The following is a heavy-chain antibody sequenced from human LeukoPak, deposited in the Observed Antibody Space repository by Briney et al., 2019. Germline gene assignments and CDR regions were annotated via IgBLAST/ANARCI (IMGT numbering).Heavy chain of an antibody. CDR2: ISAYNGNT. J-gene: IGHJ3*02. D-gene: IGHD3-3*01. V-gene: IGHV1-18*01. CDR3: ARNFSRWGDFSPHDSFDI. Sequence: ASVKVSCKASGYTFTSYGISWVRQAPGQGLEWMGWISAYNGNTNYAQKLQGRVAMTTDTSTSTAYMELRSLRSDDTAVYCCARNFSRWGDFSPHDSFDIGAQGTMATVFS. CDR1: GYTFTSYG.